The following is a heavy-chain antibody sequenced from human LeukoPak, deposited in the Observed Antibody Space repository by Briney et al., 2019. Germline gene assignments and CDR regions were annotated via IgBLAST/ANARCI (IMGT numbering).Heavy chain of an antibody. Sequence: SETLSLTCTVSGDSISKDYYCWAWIRQPPGKGLEWIVTIYKNANTYYNPPLETRVPMSVDTSKNHLSLTLTSVTAADTAVYYCARDHIDGFNPNNWFDPWGQGTLVTVSS. D-gene: IGHD5-24*01. V-gene: IGHV4-39*07. J-gene: IGHJ5*02. CDR1: GDSISKDYYC. CDR2: IYKNANT. CDR3: ARDHIDGFNPNNWFDP.